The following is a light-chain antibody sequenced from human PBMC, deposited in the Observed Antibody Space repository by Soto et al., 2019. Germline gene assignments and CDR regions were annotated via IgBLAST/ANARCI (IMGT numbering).Light chain of an antibody. CDR3: SSYTSSNTVV. V-gene: IGLV2-14*01. J-gene: IGLJ3*02. CDR2: EVS. Sequence: QSVLTQPASVSGSPGQSITISCTGTNSDVGGYNFVSWYHQHPGKAPKLMIYEVSNRPSGVSNRFSGSKSGNTASLTISGLQAEDEADYYCSSYTSSNTVVFGGGTKLTVL. CDR1: NSDVGGYNF.